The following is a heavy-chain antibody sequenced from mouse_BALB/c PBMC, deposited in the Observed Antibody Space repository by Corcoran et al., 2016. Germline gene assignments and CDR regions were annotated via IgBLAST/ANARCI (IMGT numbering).Heavy chain of an antibody. J-gene: IGHJ1*01. D-gene: IGHD4-1*01. V-gene: IGHV14-3*02. CDR1: GFNIKDTY. Sequence: EVQLQQSGAELVKPGASVKLSCTASGFNIKDTYMHWVKQRPEQGLEWIGRIDPANGNTTYDTKFQGKATITADTSSNTAYLQLSSLTSEDTSVYYCANWDWYCDVWGAGTTVTVSS. CDR2: IDPANGNT. CDR3: ANWDWYCDV.